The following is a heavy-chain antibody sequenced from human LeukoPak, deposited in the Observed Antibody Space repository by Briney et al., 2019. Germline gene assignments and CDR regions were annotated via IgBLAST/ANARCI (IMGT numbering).Heavy chain of an antibody. CDR3: ARFQKQWLVDAFDI. V-gene: IGHV4-30-4*08. D-gene: IGHD6-19*01. CDR2: IYYSGST. J-gene: IGHJ3*02. CDR1: GGSISSGDYY. Sequence: SQTLSLTCTVSGGSISSGDYYWSWIRQPPGKGLEWIGYIYYSGSTYYNPSLKGRVTISVDTSKNQFSLKLSSVTAADTAVYYCARFQKQWLVDAFDIWGQGTMVTVSS.